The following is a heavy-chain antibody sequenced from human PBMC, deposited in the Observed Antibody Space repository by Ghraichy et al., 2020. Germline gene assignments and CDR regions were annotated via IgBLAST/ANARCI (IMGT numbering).Heavy chain of an antibody. CDR1: GFTFATYN. CDR2: IRSKTYGETT. V-gene: IGHV3-49*03. CDR3: ASVPYYNSPPAH. Sequence: LTCTTSGFTFATYNVHWFRQAPGKGLEWIAFIRSKTYGETTQYVASVQGRFTVSRDDSKSIAYLQMNSLKTEDTAVYYCASVPYYNSPPAHWGQGTLVTVSS. D-gene: IGHD3-10*01. J-gene: IGHJ4*02.